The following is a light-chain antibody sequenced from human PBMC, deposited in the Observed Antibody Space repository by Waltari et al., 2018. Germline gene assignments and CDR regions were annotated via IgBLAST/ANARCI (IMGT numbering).Light chain of an antibody. CDR1: QSVTSSY. V-gene: IGKV3-20*01. J-gene: IGKJ1*01. CDR3: QQYGSSPWT. Sequence: DIVLTQSPGTLSLSPGERATLSCRASQSVTSSYFAWYQQKPGQAPRLLIYGASSRATGIPDRFSGRESGTDFTLTISRLEPEDFAEYYCQQYGSSPWTFGHGTKVEIK. CDR2: GAS.